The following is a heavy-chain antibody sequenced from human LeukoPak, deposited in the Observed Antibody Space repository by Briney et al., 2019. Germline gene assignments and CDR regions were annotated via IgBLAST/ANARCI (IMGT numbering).Heavy chain of an antibody. J-gene: IGHJ4*02. CDR2: TYNSGST. CDR1: GDSISSLH. CDR3: AGGLQWLAHDC. Sequence: SETLSLTCTVSGDSISSLHWSWIRQPPGKRLEWIGSTYNSGSTNYNPSLKSRVTISVDTSKNQLSLKLTSVTAADTAMYYCAGGLQWLAHDCWGQGTLVTVSS. V-gene: IGHV4-59*08. D-gene: IGHD6-19*01.